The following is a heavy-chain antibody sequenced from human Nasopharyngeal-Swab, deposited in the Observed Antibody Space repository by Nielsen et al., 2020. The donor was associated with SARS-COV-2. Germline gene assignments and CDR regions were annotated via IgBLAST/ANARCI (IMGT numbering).Heavy chain of an antibody. CDR2: INPSGGST. J-gene: IGHJ5*02. Sequence: GSVKVSCKACGYTFTSYYMHWVRQAPGQGLEWMGIINPSGGSTSYAQKFQGRVTMTRDTSTSTVYMELSSLRSEDTAVYYCAREPGDGVSWFDPWGQGTLVTVSS. D-gene: IGHD3-10*01. CDR1: GYTFTSYY. CDR3: AREPGDGVSWFDP. V-gene: IGHV1-46*01.